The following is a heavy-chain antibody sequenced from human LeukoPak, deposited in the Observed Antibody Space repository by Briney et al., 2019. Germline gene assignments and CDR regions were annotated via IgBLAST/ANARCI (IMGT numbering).Heavy chain of an antibody. CDR1: GYTLTELA. V-gene: IGHV1-24*01. Sequence: GASVKVSCKVSGYTLTELAIFWVRQAPGKGLEWMGRSDSEESDTLSAQNFQGRFTMTEDTSTDTAYMELGSLRSEDTAVYYCAGPAGVLDALDIWGQGTMVTVSS. CDR2: SDSEESDT. CDR3: AGPAGVLDALDI. D-gene: IGHD6-19*01. J-gene: IGHJ3*02.